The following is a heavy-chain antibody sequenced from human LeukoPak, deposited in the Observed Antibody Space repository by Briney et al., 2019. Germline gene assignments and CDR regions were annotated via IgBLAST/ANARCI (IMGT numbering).Heavy chain of an antibody. V-gene: IGHV3-21*01. J-gene: IGHJ5*02. CDR3: ARENYDFWSGYYPNWFDP. CDR2: ISSSSSYI. CDR1: GFTFSSYS. Sequence: GGSLRLSCAASGFTFSSYSMNWVRQAPGKGLEWVSSISSSSSYIYYADSVKGRFTISRDNAKNSLYLQMNRLRAEDTAVYYCARENYDFWSGYYPNWFDPWGQGTLVTVSS. D-gene: IGHD3-3*01.